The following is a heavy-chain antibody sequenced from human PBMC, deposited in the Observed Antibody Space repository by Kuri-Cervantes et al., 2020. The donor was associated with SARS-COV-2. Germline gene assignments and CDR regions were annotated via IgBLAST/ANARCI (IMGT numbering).Heavy chain of an antibody. J-gene: IGHJ4*02. CDR3: AKVGTSIAVSGRFDY. CDR1: GFTVSSNY. V-gene: IGHV3-23*01. CDR2: ISASGAST. D-gene: IGHD6-19*01. Sequence: GGSLRLSCAASGFTVSSNYMSWVRQAPGKGLEWVSVISASGASTYYADSVKGRFTISRDNSKNTLYLQMNSLRAEDTAVYYCAKVGTSIAVSGRFDYWGQGTLVTVFS.